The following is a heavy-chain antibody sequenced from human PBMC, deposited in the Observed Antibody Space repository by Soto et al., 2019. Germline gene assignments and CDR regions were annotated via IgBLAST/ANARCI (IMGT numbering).Heavy chain of an antibody. CDR3: ANTYYFDY. J-gene: IGHJ4*02. V-gene: IGHV3-30-3*01. CDR1: GFTFSGYW. CDR2: ISYDGSNK. Sequence: PGGSLRLSCAASGFTFSGYWMSWARQAPGKGLEWVAVISYDGSNKYYADSVKGRFTISRDNSKNTLYLQMNSLRAEDTAVYYCANTYYFDYWGQGTLVTVSS.